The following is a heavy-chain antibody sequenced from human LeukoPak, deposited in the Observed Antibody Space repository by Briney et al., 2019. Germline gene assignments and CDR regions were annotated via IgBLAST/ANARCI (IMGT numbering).Heavy chain of an antibody. CDR2: IYYSGST. CDR1: SGSMSSSY. Sequence: PPETLSLTCNVSSGSMSSSYWSWIRQPPGKGLEWIGYIYYSGSTNYNSSLKSRVTISVDTSKNQFSLKLSSVTAADTAVYYCARLVYGSGSYLVDIWGQGTMVTVSS. J-gene: IGHJ3*02. CDR3: ARLVYGSGSYLVDI. D-gene: IGHD3-10*01. V-gene: IGHV4-59*08.